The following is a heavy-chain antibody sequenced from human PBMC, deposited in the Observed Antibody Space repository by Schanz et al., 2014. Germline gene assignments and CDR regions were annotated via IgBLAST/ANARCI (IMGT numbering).Heavy chain of an antibody. Sequence: EVQLLESGGGLVQPGGSLRLSCAASGFTFSAYAMTWVRQIPGKGLEWVSAISASGGTTYYAESVKGRFTISRDNSKNTLYLQMNSLRAEDTAIYYCAKDAPYPFDLWGRGTLITVSS. CDR3: AKDAPYPFDL. CDR1: GFTFSAYA. CDR2: ISASGGTT. J-gene: IGHJ2*01. V-gene: IGHV3-23*01.